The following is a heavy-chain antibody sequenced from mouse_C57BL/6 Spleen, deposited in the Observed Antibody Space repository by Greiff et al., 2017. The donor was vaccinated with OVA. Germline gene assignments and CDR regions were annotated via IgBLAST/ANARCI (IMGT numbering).Heavy chain of an antibody. CDR2: FYPGSGSI. J-gene: IGHJ4*01. D-gene: IGHD2-4*01. CDR1: GYTFTEYT. V-gene: IGHV1-62-2*01. Sequence: VQLQQSGAELVKPGASVKLSCKASGYTFTEYTIHWVKQRSGQGLEWIGWFYPGSGSIKYNEKFKDKATLTADKSSSTVYMELSRLTSEDSAVYFCARHEPYYDYGNYYAMDYWGQGTSVTVSS. CDR3: ARHEPYYDYGNYYAMDY.